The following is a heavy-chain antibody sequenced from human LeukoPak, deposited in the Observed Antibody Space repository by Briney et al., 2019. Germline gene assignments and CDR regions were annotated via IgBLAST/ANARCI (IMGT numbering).Heavy chain of an antibody. CDR3: ARNDMAAAGTFAF. J-gene: IGHJ4*02. V-gene: IGHV1-69*13. D-gene: IGHD6-13*01. CDR2: IIPSFDAT. CDR1: GGTFRSNA. Sequence: GASVKVSCKASGGTFRSNALSWVRQAPGQGIEWLGAIIPSFDATNYAQKFQGRITITLDESANTAYMELTSLRSEDTAVYYCARNDMAAAGTFAFWGQGTLVTVSS.